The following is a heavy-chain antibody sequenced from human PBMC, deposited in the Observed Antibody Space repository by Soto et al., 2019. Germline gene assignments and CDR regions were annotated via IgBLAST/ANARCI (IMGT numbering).Heavy chain of an antibody. D-gene: IGHD6-19*01. V-gene: IGHV3-23*01. Sequence: PGGALRLSCAASGFTFSSYSMHWVRQAPGKGLEWVSAISGSGGSTYYADSVKGRFTISRDNSENTLYLQMNSLRAEDTAVYYCAKSVAVAGTSSNFDYWGQGTLVTVSS. CDR3: AKSVAVAGTSSNFDY. CDR2: ISGSGGST. CDR1: GFTFSSYS. J-gene: IGHJ4*02.